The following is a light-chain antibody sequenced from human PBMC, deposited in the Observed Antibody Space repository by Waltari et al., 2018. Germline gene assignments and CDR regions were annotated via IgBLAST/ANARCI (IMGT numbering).Light chain of an antibody. CDR2: DVT. CDR3: SAQSRKKVVI. J-gene: IGLJ2*01. Sequence: QSALPRPAPVSVSPGQSTTISCTGSNSDVGGLDSVPWYQDHPGQAPRVIIYDVTNRTPGASARFSRSKSRSTASLTISGLQPEDDANYYCSAQSRKKVVIFGGGTKLTVL. CDR1: NSDVGGLDS. V-gene: IGLV2-14*03.